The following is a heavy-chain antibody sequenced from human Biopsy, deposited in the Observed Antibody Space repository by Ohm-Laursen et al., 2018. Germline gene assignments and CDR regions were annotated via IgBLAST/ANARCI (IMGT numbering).Heavy chain of an antibody. J-gene: IGHJ3*01. D-gene: IGHD3-22*01. CDR2: VHPGGTT. Sequence: SQTLSLTCTVSGAFMNNYYWTWIRQPAGKGLEWIGRVHPGGTTNCNPSLESRLTLSGDTSKNQFSLRLRSVTAADTAMYYCASVVLGPTNDAFDLWGQGTTVVVSS. V-gene: IGHV4-4*07. CDR3: ASVVLGPTNDAFDL. CDR1: GAFMNNYY.